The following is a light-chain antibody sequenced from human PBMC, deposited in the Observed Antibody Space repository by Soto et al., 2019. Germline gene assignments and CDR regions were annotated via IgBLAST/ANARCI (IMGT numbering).Light chain of an antibody. CDR2: GVT. CDR3: YSYAGRNIWV. CDR1: GSDIGAYKF. J-gene: IGLJ3*02. V-gene: IGLV2-8*01. Sequence: QSALAQPPSASGSPGQSVTISYTGSGSDIGAYKFVSWYQQHPGKAPKLMIFGVTERPSGVPDRFSGSKSGNTASLTVSGLQADDEAIYYCYSYAGRNIWVFGGGTKLTVL.